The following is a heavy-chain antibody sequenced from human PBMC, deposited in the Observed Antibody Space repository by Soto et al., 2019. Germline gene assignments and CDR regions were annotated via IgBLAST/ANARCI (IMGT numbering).Heavy chain of an antibody. CDR3: ARGKMATIFGRFAFDI. CDR2: IYYSGST. J-gene: IGHJ3*02. CDR1: GGSISSYY. Sequence: SETLSLTCTVSGGSISSYYWSWIRQPPGKGLEWIGYIYYSGSTNYNPSLTSRVTISVDTSKNQFSLKLSSVTAADTAVYYCARGKMATIFGRFAFDIWGQGTMVPV. D-gene: IGHD5-12*01. V-gene: IGHV4-59*01.